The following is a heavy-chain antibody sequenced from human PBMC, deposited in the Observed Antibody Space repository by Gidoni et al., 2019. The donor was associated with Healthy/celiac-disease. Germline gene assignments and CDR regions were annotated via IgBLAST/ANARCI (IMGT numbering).Heavy chain of an antibody. V-gene: IGHV3-23*01. CDR1: GFPFSSYA. Sequence: EVQLLESGGGLVQPGGSLRLSCAASGFPFSSYAMSWVRQAPGKGLEWVSAISGSGGSTYYADSVKGRFIISRDNSKNTLYLQMNSLRAEDTAVYYCAKRPGHSNYPSWGQGTLATVSS. D-gene: IGHD4-4*01. CDR3: AKRPGHSNYPS. CDR2: ISGSGGST. J-gene: IGHJ4*02.